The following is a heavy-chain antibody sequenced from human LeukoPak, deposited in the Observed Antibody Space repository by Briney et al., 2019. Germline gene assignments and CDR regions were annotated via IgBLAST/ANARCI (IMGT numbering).Heavy chain of an antibody. Sequence: GGSLRLSCAASGFTFSNYYMNWVRQAPGKGLEWVSSISRSSSYKYYADSVKGRFTISRDNAKNSLYLQMNSLKTEDTAVYYCTTILLGSWFDPWGQGTLVTVSS. D-gene: IGHD3-9*01. V-gene: IGHV3-21*03. J-gene: IGHJ5*02. CDR2: ISRSSSYK. CDR1: GFTFSNYY. CDR3: TTILLGSWFDP.